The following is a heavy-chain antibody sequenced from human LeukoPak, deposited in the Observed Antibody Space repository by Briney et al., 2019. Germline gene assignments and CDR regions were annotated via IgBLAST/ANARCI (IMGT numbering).Heavy chain of an antibody. D-gene: IGHD2-8*01. CDR1: GGTFSSYA. V-gene: IGHV1-69*13. CDR3: ARRLGYCTNGVCYSWYFDL. Sequence: SVKVSCKASGGTFSSYAISWVRQAPGRGLEWMGGIIPIFGTANYAQKFQGRVTITADESTSTAYMELSSLRSEDTAVYYCARRLGYCTNGVCYSWYFDLWGRGTLVTVSS. CDR2: IIPIFGTA. J-gene: IGHJ2*01.